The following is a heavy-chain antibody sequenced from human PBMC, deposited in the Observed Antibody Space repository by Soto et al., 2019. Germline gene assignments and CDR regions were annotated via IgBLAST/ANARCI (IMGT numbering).Heavy chain of an antibody. CDR1: GFTFSGCG. CDR3: AKDRGYCDTSSCYLGHSFDI. Sequence: GGSLRLSCAASGFTFSGCGVHWVRQVPGKGLEWVAVISHDGRSKFYGDSVKDRFTVSRDNSKNMLSLEMNSLRPEDTAVYYCAKDRGYCDTSSCYLGHSFDIWGQGTVVTVSS. CDR2: ISHDGRSK. V-gene: IGHV3-30*18. J-gene: IGHJ3*02. D-gene: IGHD2-2*01.